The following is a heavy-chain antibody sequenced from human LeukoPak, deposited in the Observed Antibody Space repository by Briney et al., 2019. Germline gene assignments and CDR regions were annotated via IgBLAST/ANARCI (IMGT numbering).Heavy chain of an antibody. D-gene: IGHD6-19*01. CDR1: GFTFDDYA. V-gene: IGHV3-9*01. J-gene: IGHJ1*01. Sequence: PGGSLRLSCAASGFTFDDYATHWVRQTPGRGLEWVSGVSWSSGEVGYADSVKGRFTISRDNAKNSLFLQMNSLRPEDTALYYCVKDHQEWLVSFIAYFHHWGQGTQVTVSS. CDR2: VSWSSGEV. CDR3: VKDHQEWLVSFIAYFHH.